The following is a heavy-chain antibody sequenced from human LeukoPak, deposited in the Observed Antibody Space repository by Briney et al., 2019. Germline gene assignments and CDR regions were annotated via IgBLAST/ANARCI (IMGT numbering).Heavy chain of an antibody. V-gene: IGHV1-69*05. CDR2: IIPIFGTA. Sequence: ASVKVSCKASGGTFSSYAISWVRQAPGQGLEWMGRIIPIFGTANYAQKFQGRVTITTDESTSTAYMELSSLRSEDTAVYYCARDQEYYDSSGYFRRFDPWGQGTLVTVSS. CDR1: GGTFSSYA. J-gene: IGHJ5*02. D-gene: IGHD3-22*01. CDR3: ARDQEYYDSSGYFRRFDP.